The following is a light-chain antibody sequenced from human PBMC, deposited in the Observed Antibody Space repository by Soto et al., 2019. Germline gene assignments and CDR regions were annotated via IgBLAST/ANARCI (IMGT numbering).Light chain of an antibody. V-gene: IGKV3-20*01. CDR2: GAS. CDR1: QSISTSS. CDR3: QQYGSSPYT. J-gene: IGKJ2*01. Sequence: EIVLTQSPGTLSLSPGERATLSCRASQSISTSSLAWYQQKPGQAPRLLIYGASNRATGIPDRVSGSVSGADFTLSISRLEPEDFAMYYCQQYGSSPYTFGQGTKLAIK.